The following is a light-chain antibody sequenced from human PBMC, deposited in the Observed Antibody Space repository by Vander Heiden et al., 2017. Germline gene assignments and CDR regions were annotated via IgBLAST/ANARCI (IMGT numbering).Light chain of an antibody. J-gene: IGKJ2*01. CDR1: QSVSNSY. V-gene: IGKV3-20*01. CDR3: QQYGGSPYT. CDR2: DAS. Sequence: IVLTQPPGTLSLSPGERATLSCRASQSVSNSYLAWYQQKPGQAPRLLIYDASNRATGIPDRFSGSGSGTDFTLAISRLEPEDFAVYYCQQYGGSPYTFGQGTKLEIK.